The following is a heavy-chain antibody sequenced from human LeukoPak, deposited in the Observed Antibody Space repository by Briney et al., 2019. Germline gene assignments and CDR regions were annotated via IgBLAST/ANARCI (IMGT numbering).Heavy chain of an antibody. CDR1: GFTVSSNY. D-gene: IGHD3-22*01. V-gene: IGHV3-66*01. CDR3: ARDRGSGYYYSSRDAFDI. J-gene: IGHJ3*02. Sequence: PGGSLRLSCAASGFTVSSNYMSWVRQAPGKGLEWVSVIYSGGSTYYADSVKGRFTISRDNSKNTLYLQMNSLRAEDTAVYYCARDRGSGYYYSSRDAFDIWGQGTMVTVSS. CDR2: IYSGGST.